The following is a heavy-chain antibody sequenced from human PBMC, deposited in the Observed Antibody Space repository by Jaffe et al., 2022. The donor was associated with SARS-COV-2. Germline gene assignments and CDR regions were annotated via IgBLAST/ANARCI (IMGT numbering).Heavy chain of an antibody. J-gene: IGHJ4*02. V-gene: IGHV1-3*01. CDR3: ARGGLITFGGVIAGFFDY. CDR1: GYTFTSYA. Sequence: QVQLVQSGAEVKKPGASVKVSCKASGYTFTSYAMHWVRQAPGQRLEWMGWINAGNGNTKYSQKFQGRVTITRDTSASTAYMELSSLRSEDTAVYYCARGGLITFGGVIAGFFDYWGQGTLVTVSS. CDR2: INAGNGNT. D-gene: IGHD3-16*02.